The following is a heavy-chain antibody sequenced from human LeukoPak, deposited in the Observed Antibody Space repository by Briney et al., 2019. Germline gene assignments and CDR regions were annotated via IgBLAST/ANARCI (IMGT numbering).Heavy chain of an antibody. CDR3: ARLRRYIKQATSGMDV. Sequence: SQTLSLTCAISGASVSNDTAAWSWIRQSPSRGLEWLGRTYYRSKWYYDYAISVKSRMTIDLETSKNRFSLHLNSVTPDDTAVYYCARLRRYIKQATSGMDVWGQGTTVTVSS. V-gene: IGHV6-1*01. J-gene: IGHJ6*02. CDR2: TYYRSKWYY. CDR1: GASVSNDTAA. D-gene: IGHD5-18*01.